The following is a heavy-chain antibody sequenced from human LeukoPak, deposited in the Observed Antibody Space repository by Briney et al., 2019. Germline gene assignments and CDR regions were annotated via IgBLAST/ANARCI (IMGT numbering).Heavy chain of an antibody. CDR3: AREGDSGYDSPLDY. CDR2: VSYDGSNK. CDR1: GFTFSNHA. D-gene: IGHD5-12*01. Sequence: PGRSLRPSCAASGFTFSNHAIHWVRQAPGKGLQWVAIVSYDGSNKYYADSVMGRFTISRDNSKNTLYLQMNSLRVEDTALYYCAREGDSGYDSPLDYWGQGAPVTVSS. J-gene: IGHJ4*02. V-gene: IGHV3-30*04.